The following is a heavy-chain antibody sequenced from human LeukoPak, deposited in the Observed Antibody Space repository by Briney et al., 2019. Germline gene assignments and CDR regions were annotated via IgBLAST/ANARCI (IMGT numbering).Heavy chain of an antibody. CDR2: ISDSGVDT. CDR3: AKDRRQDYGDYGRIDY. Sequence: GGSLRLSCAASGFIFNNFAMNWVRQAPGKGLEWVASISDSGVDTYYAVSVRGRFITSRDNSRNKVYLQMNSLRAEDTAVYYCAKDRRQDYGDYGRIDYWGQGTLVTVSS. J-gene: IGHJ4*02. V-gene: IGHV3-23*01. CDR1: GFIFNNFA. D-gene: IGHD4-17*01.